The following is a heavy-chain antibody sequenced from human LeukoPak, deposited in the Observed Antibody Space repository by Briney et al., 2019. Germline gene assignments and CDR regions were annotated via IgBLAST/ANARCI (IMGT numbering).Heavy chain of an antibody. V-gene: IGHV4-39*01. CDR2: IYYSGST. Sequence: SETLSPTCTVSGGSISSSSYYWGWIRQPPGKGLEWIGSIYYSGSTYYNPSLKSRVTISVDTSKNQFSLKLSSVTAADTAVYYCATQETVALFDYWGQGTLVTVSS. CDR1: GGSISSSSYY. J-gene: IGHJ4*02. D-gene: IGHD4-23*01. CDR3: ATQETVALFDY.